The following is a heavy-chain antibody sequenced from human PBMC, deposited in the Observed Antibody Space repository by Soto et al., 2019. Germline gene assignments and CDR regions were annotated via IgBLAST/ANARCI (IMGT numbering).Heavy chain of an antibody. J-gene: IGHJ5*02. Sequence: ASVKVSCKASGYTLTCYYMHWARQDPGQGLEWMGIINPSGGSTSYAQKFQGRVTMTRDTSTSTVYMELSSLRSEDTAVYYCATQLLKVYNWFGPWGQGTLVTVSS. CDR2: INPSGGST. CDR3: ATQLLKVYNWFGP. V-gene: IGHV1-46*03. CDR1: GYTLTCYY. D-gene: IGHD2-2*01.